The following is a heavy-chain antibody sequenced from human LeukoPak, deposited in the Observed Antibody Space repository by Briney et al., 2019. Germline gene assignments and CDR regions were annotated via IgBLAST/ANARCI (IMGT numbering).Heavy chain of an antibody. CDR3: ARLTRLSTSPDRYYLDY. CDR1: GDSISSYY. CDR2: IYTSGGT. V-gene: IGHV4-4*09. D-gene: IGHD6-6*01. Sequence: KPSETLSLTCTVSGDSISSYYWSWIRQPPGKGLEWIGYIYTSGGTNYIPSFKGRVTISIDTSKNQFSLKLSSVTAADSAVYYCARLTRLSTSPDRYYLDYWGQGTLVTVSS. J-gene: IGHJ4*02.